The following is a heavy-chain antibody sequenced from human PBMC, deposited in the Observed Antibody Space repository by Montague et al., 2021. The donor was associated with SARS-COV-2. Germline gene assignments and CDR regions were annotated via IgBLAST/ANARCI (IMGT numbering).Heavy chain of an antibody. CDR3: AKEVGESPSFDY. D-gene: IGHD2-15*01. J-gene: IGHJ4*02. Sequence: SLRLSCAASGFTFSSYDMHWVRQAPGKGLEWVSGISWNSGSTGYADSVKGRFTISRDNAKNSLYLQMNSLRAEDTALYYCAKEVGESPSFDYWGQGTLVTVSS. CDR2: ISWNSGST. CDR1: GFTFSSYD. V-gene: IGHV3-9*01.